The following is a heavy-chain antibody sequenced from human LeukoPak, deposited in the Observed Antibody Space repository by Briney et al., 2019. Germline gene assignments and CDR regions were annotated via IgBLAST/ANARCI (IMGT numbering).Heavy chain of an antibody. CDR1: GGSISSYY. J-gene: IGHJ4*02. D-gene: IGHD6-13*01. Sequence: SETLSLTSTVSGGSISSYYWSWIRQPPGKGLEWIGYIYYSGSTNYNPSLKSRVTISVDTSKNQFSLKLSSVTAADTAVYYCARRVVSSSWEYDYWGQGTLVTVSS. CDR2: IYYSGST. CDR3: ARRVVSSSWEYDY. V-gene: IGHV4-59*08.